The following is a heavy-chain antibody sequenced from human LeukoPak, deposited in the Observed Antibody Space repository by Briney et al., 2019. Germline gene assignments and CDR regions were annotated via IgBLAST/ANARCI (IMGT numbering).Heavy chain of an antibody. CDR1: GFTFSSYS. CDR3: ARDRGVGSYEEYYFDY. Sequence: GGSLRLSCAASGFTFSSYSMNWVRQAPGKGLEWVSSISSSSSYIYYADSVKGRFTISRDNAKNSPYLQMNSLRAEDTAVYYCARDRGVGSYEEYYFDYWGQGTLVTVSS. V-gene: IGHV3-21*01. J-gene: IGHJ4*02. D-gene: IGHD5-18*01. CDR2: ISSSSSYI.